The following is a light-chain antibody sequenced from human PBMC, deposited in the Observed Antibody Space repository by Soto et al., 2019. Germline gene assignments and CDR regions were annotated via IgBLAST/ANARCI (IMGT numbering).Light chain of an antibody. CDR1: QRVLYSSNTKNY. CDR3: QQYYSSPLT. J-gene: IGKJ4*01. Sequence: DIVMTQSPDSLAVSMGERSTFNSEYSQRVLYSSNTKNYLAWSQQKPVQPPKLLIYWASTRDTGVPDRFSGSGSGSDFTITISRLQAEDVAVSYCQQYYSSPLTFGGGTKVEIK. V-gene: IGKV4-1*01. CDR2: WAS.